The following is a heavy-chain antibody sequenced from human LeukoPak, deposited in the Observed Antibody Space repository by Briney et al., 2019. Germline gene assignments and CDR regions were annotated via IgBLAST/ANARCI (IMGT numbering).Heavy chain of an antibody. CDR2: ISTSGSA. Sequence: PSETLSLTCTVSGDSVSSYYWSWIRQPAGNRLEWIGRISTSGSARYNPSLKSRVTLSIDTSKNQISLNVKSVTAADTAAYYCTGESYRTSFLFDLWGQGTLVTVSS. D-gene: IGHD5-12*01. CDR3: TGESYRTSFLFDL. J-gene: IGHJ4*02. CDR1: GDSVSSYY. V-gene: IGHV4-4*07.